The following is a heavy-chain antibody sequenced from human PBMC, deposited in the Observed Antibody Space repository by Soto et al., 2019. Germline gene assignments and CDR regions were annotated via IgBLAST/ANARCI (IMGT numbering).Heavy chain of an antibody. CDR2: IYYSGST. Sequence: QLQLKESGPGLVKPSETLSLTCTVSGASIDSSNYFWGWIRQPPGKGLEWIGSIYYSGSTYYNPSLKSRITISVDTSKNQFSLKASSVTAADTALYYCARQGGDCGGGSCSSAYPHYGMDVWGQGTRVTVSS. V-gene: IGHV4-39*01. D-gene: IGHD2-15*01. J-gene: IGHJ6*02. CDR3: ARQGGDCGGGSCSSAYPHYGMDV. CDR1: GASIDSSNYF.